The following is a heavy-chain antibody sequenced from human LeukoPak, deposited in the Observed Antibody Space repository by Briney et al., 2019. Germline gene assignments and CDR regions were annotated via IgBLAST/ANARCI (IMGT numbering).Heavy chain of an antibody. Sequence: ASVKVSCKASGGTFSSYAISWVRQAPGQGLEWMGGIIPIFGTANYAQKFQGRVTITADKSTSTAYMELSSLRSEDTAVYYCARDYYGSGSWNYYYYYMDVWGKGTTVTVSS. V-gene: IGHV1-69*06. J-gene: IGHJ6*03. CDR1: GGTFSSYA. CDR3: ARDYYGSGSWNYYYYYMDV. D-gene: IGHD3-10*01. CDR2: IIPIFGTA.